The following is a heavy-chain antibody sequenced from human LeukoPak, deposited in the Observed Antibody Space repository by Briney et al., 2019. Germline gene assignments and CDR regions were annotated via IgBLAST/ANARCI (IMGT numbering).Heavy chain of an antibody. V-gene: IGHV3-43*02. CDR2: ISGDGGST. D-gene: IGHD3-16*01. Sequence: GGSLRLSCAASGLTFDDYAMHWVRQAPGKGLEWVSLISGDGGSTYYADSVKGRFTISRDNSKNSLYLLMNSLRTEDTALYYCANMNVLNFSFDYWSQGTLVTVSS. CDR1: GLTFDDYA. J-gene: IGHJ4*02. CDR3: ANMNVLNFSFDY.